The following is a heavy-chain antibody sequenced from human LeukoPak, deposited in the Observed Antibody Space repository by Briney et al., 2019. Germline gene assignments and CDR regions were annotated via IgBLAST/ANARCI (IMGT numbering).Heavy chain of an antibody. CDR2: ISGTNDDT. J-gene: IGHJ4*02. CDR1: GFIFKLFA. Sequence: GGSLRLSCVGSGFIFKLFAVGWVRQAPGKGLEWVSVISGTNDDTDYAGSVRGHFTISRDNSLNTLFLQMDNLRAEDTAVYYCVKTYCSITRCSPGFDSWGQGTLVTVSS. CDR3: VKTYCSITRCSPGFDS. D-gene: IGHD3-10*01. V-gene: IGHV3-23*01.